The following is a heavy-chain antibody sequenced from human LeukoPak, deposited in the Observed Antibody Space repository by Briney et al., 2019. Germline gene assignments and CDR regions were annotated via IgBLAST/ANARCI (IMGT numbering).Heavy chain of an antibody. CDR2: INHSGGT. J-gene: IGHJ6*03. D-gene: IGHD3-10*01. CDR3: ARFGELGNYYYYYMDV. Sequence: SETLSLTCAVYGGSFSGYYWSWIRQPPGKGLEWIGEINHSGGTNHNPSLKNRVTTSIDTSKNQFSLKLSSVTAADTAVYYCARFGELGNYYYYYMDVWGKGTTVTISS. V-gene: IGHV4-34*01. CDR1: GGSFSGYY.